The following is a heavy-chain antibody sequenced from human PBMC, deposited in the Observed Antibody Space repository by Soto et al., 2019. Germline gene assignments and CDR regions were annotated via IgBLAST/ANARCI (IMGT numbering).Heavy chain of an antibody. CDR2: INPRGGST. CDR1: GYTFSNYY. D-gene: IGHD5-12*01. V-gene: IGHV1-46*01. Sequence: QVQLGQSGAEVQKPGASVKVSCKASGYTFSNYYMHWVRQAPGQGLEWMGIINPRGGSTSYAQKFQGRGTMTRDTSTSTVYMELSSLRFEATAVYYCARAPRDGYNSEAFDIWGQGTMVTVSS. J-gene: IGHJ3*02. CDR3: ARAPRDGYNSEAFDI.